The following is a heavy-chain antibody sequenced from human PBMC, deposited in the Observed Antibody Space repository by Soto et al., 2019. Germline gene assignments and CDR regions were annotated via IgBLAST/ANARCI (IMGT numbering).Heavy chain of an antibody. Sequence: QVQLVESGGDLVKPGGSLRLSCAASGFTFNDFFMTWIRQAPGRGPEWVASTSNSGNSVYYADSVKGRFTVSRDNAQNTLTLQVTDLRVDDTAVYYCARNTFNWFDPWGQGTLVTVSS. J-gene: IGHJ5*02. V-gene: IGHV3-11*01. CDR2: TSNSGNSV. CDR3: ARNTFNWFDP. CDR1: GFTFNDFF.